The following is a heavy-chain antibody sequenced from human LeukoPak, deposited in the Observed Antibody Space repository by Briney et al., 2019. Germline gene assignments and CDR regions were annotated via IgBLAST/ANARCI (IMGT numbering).Heavy chain of an antibody. V-gene: IGHV3-7*04. CDR2: IKFDESER. CDR3: TRVTTNGYFEY. J-gene: IGHJ4*02. Sequence: PGGSLRLSCAASGLTLSSFWMAWVRQAPGKGLEWVASIKFDESERHHVDSVKGRFTISRDNAKNSLYLQMNSLRAEDTAVYFCTRVTTNGYFEYWGQGTLVTVSS. D-gene: IGHD1/OR15-1a*01. CDR1: GLTLSSFW.